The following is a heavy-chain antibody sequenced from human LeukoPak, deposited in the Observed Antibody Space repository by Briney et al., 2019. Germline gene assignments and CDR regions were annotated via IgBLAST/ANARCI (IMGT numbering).Heavy chain of an antibody. J-gene: IGHJ4*02. CDR2: LDQDGGEI. CDR3: ARRYYYDSSSDFDS. CDR1: GFTFSNHW. D-gene: IGHD3-22*01. V-gene: IGHV3-7*01. Sequence: PGGSLRLSCAASGFTFSNHWMSWVRQAPGKGLEWVANLDQDGGEIYYVDSVKGRFTISRDNAKNPLYLQMNSLRAEDTAVYYCARRYYYDSSSDFDSWGQGTLVTVSP.